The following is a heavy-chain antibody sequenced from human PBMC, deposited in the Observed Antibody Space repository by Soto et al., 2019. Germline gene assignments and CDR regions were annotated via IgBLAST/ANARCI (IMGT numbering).Heavy chain of an antibody. J-gene: IGHJ3*02. CDR1: GDSINNGNYY. D-gene: IGHD3-10*01. CDR3: ARWERVLLWFGESSDAFDI. Sequence: SETLSLTCTVSGDSINNGNYYWAWIRQHPGKGLEWIGYVYYSGRTNYNPSLKSRVTISVDTSKNQFSLKLSSVTAADTAVYYCARWERVLLWFGESSDAFDIWGQGTMVTVSS. V-gene: IGHV4-61*01. CDR2: VYYSGRT.